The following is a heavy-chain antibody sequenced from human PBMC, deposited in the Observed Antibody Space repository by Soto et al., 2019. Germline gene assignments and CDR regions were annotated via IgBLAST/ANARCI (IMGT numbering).Heavy chain of an antibody. V-gene: IGHV4-59*01. D-gene: IGHD6-13*01. Sequence: SETLSLTCTVSGGSISSYYWSWIRQPPGKGLEWIGYIYYSGSTNYNPSLKSRVTISVDTSKNQFSLKLSSVTAADTAVYYCARGGSSRYGYFQHWGQGTLVTVSS. CDR2: IYYSGST. CDR3: ARGGSSRYGYFQH. CDR1: GGSISSYY. J-gene: IGHJ1*01.